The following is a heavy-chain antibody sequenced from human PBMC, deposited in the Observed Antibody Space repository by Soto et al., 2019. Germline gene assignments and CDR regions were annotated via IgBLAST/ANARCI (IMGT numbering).Heavy chain of an antibody. CDR3: AKDNGCLDVWGSYAYYIDD. Sequence: GGSLRLSCAASGFTFSSYAMSWVRQAPGKGLEWVSAISGSGGSTYYADSVKGRFTISRDNSKNTLYLQMNSLRAEDTAVYYCAKDNGCLDVWGSYAYYIDDWGQGTLVSVCS. J-gene: IGHJ4*02. CDR1: GFTFSSYA. V-gene: IGHV3-23*01. CDR2: ISGSGGST. D-gene: IGHD3-16*01.